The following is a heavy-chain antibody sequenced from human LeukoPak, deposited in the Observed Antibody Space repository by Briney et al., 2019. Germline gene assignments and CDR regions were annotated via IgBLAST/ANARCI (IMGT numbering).Heavy chain of an antibody. V-gene: IGHV3-48*02. Sequence: GGSLILSCAASTLTFSSYTINWVRQAPGKGLQWVSSISGSGSSIYYADSVKGRFTISRDNAKNSLYLHMNSLRDEDTAVYYCARDWPMDVWGQGTTVTVSS. CDR1: TLTFSSYT. CDR2: ISGSGSSI. J-gene: IGHJ6*02. CDR3: ARDWPMDV.